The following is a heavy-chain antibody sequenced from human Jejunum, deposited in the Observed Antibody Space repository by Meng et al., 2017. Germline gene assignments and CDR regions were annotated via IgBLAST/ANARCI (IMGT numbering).Heavy chain of an antibody. Sequence: EVQLLDSGGGLGQPGGSLRLSCAASGFTFSGHTLSWVRQAPGKGLEWVSSITTSSSKIYYADSVKGRFTISRDDAKNSLYLQMNSLRAEDTAVYYCARELQLGYWGQGTLVTVSS. D-gene: IGHD5-24*01. J-gene: IGHJ4*02. V-gene: IGHV3-21*01. CDR1: GFTFSGHT. CDR3: ARELQLGY. CDR2: ITTSSSKI.